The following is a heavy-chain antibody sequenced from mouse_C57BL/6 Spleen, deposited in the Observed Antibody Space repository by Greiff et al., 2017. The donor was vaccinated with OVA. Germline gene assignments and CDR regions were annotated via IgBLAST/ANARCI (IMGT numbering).Heavy chain of an antibody. J-gene: IGHJ3*01. D-gene: IGHD2-1*01. CDR3: ARGDGNYRFAY. CDR2: IDPSDSYT. V-gene: IGHV1-50*01. CDR1: GYTFTSYW. Sequence: VQLQQSGAELVKPGASVKLSCKASGYTFTSYWMQWVKQRPGQGLEWIGEIDPSDSYTNYNQKFKGKATLTVDTSSSTAYMQLSSLTSEDSAVYYCARGDGNYRFAYWGQGTLVTVSA.